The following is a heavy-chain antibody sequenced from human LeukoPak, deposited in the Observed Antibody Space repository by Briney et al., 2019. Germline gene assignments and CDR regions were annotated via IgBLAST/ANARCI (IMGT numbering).Heavy chain of an antibody. D-gene: IGHD5-18*01. Sequence: GGSLRLSCAASGFTVSSNYMSWVRRAPGKGLEWVSLIFSGGNTYYADSVKGRFTISRHNSGNTLYLQMNSLRAEDTAVYYCARVGPGYTYVYGAPYYFDSWGQGTLVTVSS. J-gene: IGHJ4*02. V-gene: IGHV3-53*04. CDR1: GFTVSSNY. CDR3: ARVGPGYTYVYGAPYYFDS. CDR2: IFSGGNT.